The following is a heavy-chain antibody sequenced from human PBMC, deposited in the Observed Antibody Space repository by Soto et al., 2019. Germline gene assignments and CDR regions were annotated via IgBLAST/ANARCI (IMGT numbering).Heavy chain of an antibody. Sequence: QVQLVQSGAEVKKPGSSVKVSCKASGGTFSSYAISWVRQAPGQGLEWMGGIIPIFGTANYAQKFQGRVTMTADESTSTAYMELSRLRSEDTAVYYCAGLRSSEEWLLTTFDPWGQGTLVTVSS. CDR3: AGLRSSEEWLLTTFDP. D-gene: IGHD3-3*01. J-gene: IGHJ5*02. V-gene: IGHV1-69*01. CDR2: IIPIFGTA. CDR1: GGTFSSYA.